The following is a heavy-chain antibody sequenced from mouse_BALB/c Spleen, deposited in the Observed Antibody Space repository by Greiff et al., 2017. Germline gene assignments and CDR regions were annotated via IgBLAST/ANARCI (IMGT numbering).Heavy chain of an antibody. CDR3: ARIGYRSNYYAMDY. J-gene: IGHJ4*01. CDR2: IYPYNGGT. CDR1: GYTFTDYN. Sequence: VQLQQSGPELVKPGASVKISCKASGYTFTDYNMHWVKQSHGKSLEWIGYIYPYNGGTGYNQKFKSKATLTVDNSSSTAYMELRSLTSEDSAVYYCARIGYRSNYYAMDYWGQGTSVTVSS. D-gene: IGHD2-14*01. V-gene: IGHV1S29*02.